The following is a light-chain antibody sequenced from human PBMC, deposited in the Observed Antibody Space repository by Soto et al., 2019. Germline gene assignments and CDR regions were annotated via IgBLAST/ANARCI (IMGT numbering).Light chain of an antibody. CDR1: SGDVGAYNY. CDR2: EVS. Sequence: QSALTQPASVSGSPGQSITISCTGTSGDVGAYNYVSWFQQHPGKAPKLMIYEVSNRPSGVSNRFSGSKSGNTASLTIPGLQAEDEADYYCSSYTTGTTHVVFGGGTKLTVL. CDR3: SSYTTGTTHVV. V-gene: IGLV2-14*01. J-gene: IGLJ2*01.